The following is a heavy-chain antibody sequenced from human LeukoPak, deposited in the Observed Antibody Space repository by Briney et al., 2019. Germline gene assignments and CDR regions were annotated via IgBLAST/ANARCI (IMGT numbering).Heavy chain of an antibody. D-gene: IGHD1-26*01. CDR2: IYYSGST. CDR1: GGSISSYY. J-gene: IGHJ4*02. CDR3: ARVGLRGSYYRVFDY. V-gene: IGHV4-59*01. Sequence: SETLSLTCTVSGGSISSYYWSWIRQPPGKGLEWIGYIYYSGSTNYKPSLKSRVTISVDTSKNQFSLKLSSVTAADTAVYYCARVGLRGSYYRVFDYWGQGTLVTVSS.